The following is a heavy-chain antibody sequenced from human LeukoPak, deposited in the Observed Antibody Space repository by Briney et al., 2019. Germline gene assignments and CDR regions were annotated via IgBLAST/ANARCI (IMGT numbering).Heavy chain of an antibody. V-gene: IGHV4-4*07. CDR2: SYTSGST. CDR3: ARDRTHGYSGYEHSANCFDP. CDR1: GGSISNYY. Sequence: SETLSLTCTVSGGSISNYYWSWIRQPAAKGLEGIGLSYTSGSTNYNPSLKSRVTISVDTYKNQFALKLNSVTAADTAVYYCARDRTHGYSGYEHSANCFDPWGQGTLVTVSS. D-gene: IGHD5-12*01. J-gene: IGHJ5*02.